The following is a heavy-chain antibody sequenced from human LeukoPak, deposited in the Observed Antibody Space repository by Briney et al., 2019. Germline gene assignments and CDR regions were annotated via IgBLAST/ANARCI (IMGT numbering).Heavy chain of an antibody. V-gene: IGHV4-34*01. Sequence: SETLSLTCAVYGGSFSGYYWSWIRQPPGKGLEWIGEINHSGSTNYNPSLKSRVTMSVDTSKNQFSLKLSSVTAADTAVYYCAREVLRFDCWGQGTLVTVSS. CDR2: INHSGST. CDR3: AREVLRFDC. CDR1: GGSFSGYY. J-gene: IGHJ4*02.